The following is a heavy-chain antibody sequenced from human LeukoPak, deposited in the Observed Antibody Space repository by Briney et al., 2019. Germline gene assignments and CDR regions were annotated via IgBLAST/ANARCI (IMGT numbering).Heavy chain of an antibody. V-gene: IGHV4-39*01. CDR1: GSSISSSSYY. Sequence: SETLSLTCTVSGSSISSSSYYWGWIRQPPGKGLEWIGSIYYSGSTYYNPSLKSRVTISVDTSKNQFSLKLSSVTAADTAVYYCARHPVPAAIDYWGQGTLVTVSS. CDR3: ARHPVPAAIDY. CDR2: IYYSGST. J-gene: IGHJ4*02. D-gene: IGHD2-2*01.